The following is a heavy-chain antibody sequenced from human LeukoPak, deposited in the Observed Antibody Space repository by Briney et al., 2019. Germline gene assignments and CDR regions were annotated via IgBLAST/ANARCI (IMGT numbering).Heavy chain of an antibody. Sequence: GGPLRLSCAASGFTASSNYMSWVRQAPGEGLEWVSLIYAGGSTYHADAVKGLFTISRHNSKNTLHLQMDTLRVEDTAVYYCATAGSSELLWDYAMDVWGGRTTVTVSS. CDR1: GFTASSNY. CDR3: ATAGSSELLWDYAMDV. D-gene: IGHD3-10*01. J-gene: IGHJ6*01. CDR2: IYAGGST. V-gene: IGHV3-53*04.